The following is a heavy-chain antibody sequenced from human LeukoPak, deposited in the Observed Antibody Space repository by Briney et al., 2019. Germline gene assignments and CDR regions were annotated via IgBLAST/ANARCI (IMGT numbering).Heavy chain of an antibody. V-gene: IGHV1-2*02. D-gene: IGHD3-3*01. CDR1: GYTFTGYY. Sequence: ASVKVSCEASGYTFTGYYMHWVRQAPGQGLEWMGWINPNSGGTNYAQKFQGRVTMTRDTSISTAYMELSRLRSDDTAVYYCARAFWSGEYYFDYWGQGTLVTVSS. CDR2: INPNSGGT. CDR3: ARAFWSGEYYFDY. J-gene: IGHJ4*02.